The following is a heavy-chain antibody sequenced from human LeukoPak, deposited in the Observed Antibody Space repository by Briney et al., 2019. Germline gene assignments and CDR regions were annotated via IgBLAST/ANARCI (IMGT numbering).Heavy chain of an antibody. D-gene: IGHD6-19*01. CDR2: ISYDGSNK. Sequence: GGSLRLSCAASGFTFSSYAMHWVRQAPGKGREGGAVISYDGSNKYYADSVKGRFTISRDNSKNTLYLQMNSLRAEDTAVYYCARDSMGSGWFPDYWGQGTLVTVSS. CDR1: GFTFSSYA. V-gene: IGHV3-30-3*01. J-gene: IGHJ4*02. CDR3: ARDSMGSGWFPDY.